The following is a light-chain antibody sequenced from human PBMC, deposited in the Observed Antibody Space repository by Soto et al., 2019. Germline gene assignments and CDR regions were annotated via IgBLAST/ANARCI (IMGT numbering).Light chain of an antibody. CDR1: QGISTY. CDR3: LQDYSYPWT. V-gene: IGKV1-6*01. J-gene: IGKJ1*01. Sequence: IHMTHSPSSLSASLVDKVTVTCRASQGISTYLNWYQQKPGKAPKLLIYAASSLQSGVPSRFSGSASGTDFTLTISSLQPEDFATYYCLQDYSYPWTFGQGTKVDIK. CDR2: AAS.